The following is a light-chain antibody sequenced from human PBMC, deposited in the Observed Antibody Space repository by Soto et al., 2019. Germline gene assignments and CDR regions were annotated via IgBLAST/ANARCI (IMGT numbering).Light chain of an antibody. J-gene: IGKJ1*01. CDR3: QLYSNWPRWT. CDR1: QSIGTW. V-gene: IGKV1-5*01. Sequence: DIQMTQSPSTLSAFVGERVTITCRASQSIGTWLAWYQQKPGKAPRLLVYDGSSLESGVPSRFSGSASGTEFTLTISSLQSEDFAVYYCQLYSNWPRWTFGQGTKVDIK. CDR2: DGS.